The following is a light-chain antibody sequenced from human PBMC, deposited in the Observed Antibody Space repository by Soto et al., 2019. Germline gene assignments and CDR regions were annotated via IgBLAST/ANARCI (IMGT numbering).Light chain of an antibody. CDR1: RSVSSN. V-gene: IGKV3-15*01. Sequence: EIVMTQSPATLSVSPGERATLSCWASRSVSSNLAWYHQKPGQAPRLLIYDASTRATGIPARFSGSGSGTDFTLTISRPQSEDSAVYYCQQYHNWPLTFGQGTKVEIK. J-gene: IGKJ1*01. CDR3: QQYHNWPLT. CDR2: DAS.